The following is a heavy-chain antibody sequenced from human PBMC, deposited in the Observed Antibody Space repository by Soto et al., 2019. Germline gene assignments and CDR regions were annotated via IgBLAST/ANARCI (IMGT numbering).Heavy chain of an antibody. CDR2: ISAYNANT. V-gene: IGHV1-18*01. J-gene: IGHJ6*02. Sequence: ASVKVSCKASGYTFTSYGINWVRQAPGQGLEWMGWISAYNANTKYAQKLQGRVTMTTDTSTSTAYMELRSLRSDDTAMYYCARVRPLGFGDFQAPDYNYYYGMDVWGQGTTVTVSS. CDR3: ARVRPLGFGDFQAPDYNYYYGMDV. D-gene: IGHD3-10*01. CDR1: GYTFTSYG.